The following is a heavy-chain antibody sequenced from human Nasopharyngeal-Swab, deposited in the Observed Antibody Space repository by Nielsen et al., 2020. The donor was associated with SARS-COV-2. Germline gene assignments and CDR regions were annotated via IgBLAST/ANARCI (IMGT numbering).Heavy chain of an antibody. CDR2: MNPNSGNT. Sequence: ASAKVSCKASGYTFTSYDINWVRQATGQGLEWMGWMNPNSGNTGYAQRFQGRVTMTRNTSISTAYMELSSLRSEDTAVYYCARVPAAIREGDAFDIWGQGTMVTVSS. D-gene: IGHD2-2*02. CDR3: ARVPAAIREGDAFDI. V-gene: IGHV1-8*01. CDR1: GYTFTSYD. J-gene: IGHJ3*02.